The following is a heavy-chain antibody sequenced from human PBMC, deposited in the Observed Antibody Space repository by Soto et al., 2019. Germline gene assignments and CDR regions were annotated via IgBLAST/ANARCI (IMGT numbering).Heavy chain of an antibody. CDR2: IRSKANSYAT. J-gene: IGHJ4*02. Sequence: GGSLRLSCAASGFTFSGSAMHWVRQASGKGLEWVGRIRSKANSYATAYAASVKVRFTITRDDSKNTAYLHMNSLSADDTAVYFCARGTPTPGIDYWGLGTLVTVSS. CDR3: ARGTPTPGIDY. V-gene: IGHV3-73*01. CDR1: GFTFSGSA. D-gene: IGHD1-7*01.